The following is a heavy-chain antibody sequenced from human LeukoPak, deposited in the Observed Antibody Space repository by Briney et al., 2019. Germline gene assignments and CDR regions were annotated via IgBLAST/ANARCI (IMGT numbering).Heavy chain of an antibody. J-gene: IGHJ6*02. CDR2: INPKSGGT. V-gene: IGHV1-2*02. CDR1: GYSFTDYS. Sequence: ASVKVSCKASGYSFTDYSIHWVRQAPGQGLEWMGWINPKSGGTKYAQKFQGRVTMTRDTSISTAYMELSRLRSDDTAVYYCARVATIGYYYYGMDVWGQGTTVTVSS. CDR3: ARVATIGYYYYGMDV. D-gene: IGHD5-12*01.